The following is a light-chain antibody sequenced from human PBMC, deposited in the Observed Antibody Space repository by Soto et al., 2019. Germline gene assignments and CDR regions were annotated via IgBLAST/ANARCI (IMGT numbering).Light chain of an antibody. CDR2: KAP. Sequence: DIQMTQSPSPLPAPVGPRLTLICRTRQGISSWLAWYQQKPGKAPKLLIYKAPSLESGAPSRSSGSGSWTEFTLTISSLQPDDFATYYCQQYNSYSGFGQGTKLEIK. V-gene: IGKV1-5*03. CDR1: QGISSW. CDR3: QQYNSYSG. J-gene: IGKJ2*03.